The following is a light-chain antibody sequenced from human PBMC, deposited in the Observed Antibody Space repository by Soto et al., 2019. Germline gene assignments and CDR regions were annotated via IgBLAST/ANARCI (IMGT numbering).Light chain of an antibody. J-gene: IGLJ1*01. Sequence: QSALTQPASVSGSPGQSINISCTGTSSDIGTFNFVSWYQQHPGKAPKLLISQVSYRPSGVSHRFSGSKSGNTASLIITGLQADDEADYFCSSYTSRGTVVFGTGTKLTVL. CDR1: SSDIGTFNF. V-gene: IGLV2-14*01. CDR3: SSYTSRGTVV. CDR2: QVS.